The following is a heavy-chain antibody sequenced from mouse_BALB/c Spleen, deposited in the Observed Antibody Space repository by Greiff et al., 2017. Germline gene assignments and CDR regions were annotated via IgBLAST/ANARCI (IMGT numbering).Heavy chain of an antibody. CDR1: GYSITSGYY. CDR2: ISYDGSN. J-gene: IGHJ3*01. V-gene: IGHV3-6*02. Sequence: ESGPGLVKPSQSLSLTCSVTGYSITSGYYWNWIRQFPGNKLEWMGYISYDGSNNYNPSLKNRISITRDTSKNQFFLKLNSVTTEDTATYYCARESSGYGWFAYWGQGTLVTVAA. CDR3: ARESSGYGWFAY. D-gene: IGHD3-1*01.